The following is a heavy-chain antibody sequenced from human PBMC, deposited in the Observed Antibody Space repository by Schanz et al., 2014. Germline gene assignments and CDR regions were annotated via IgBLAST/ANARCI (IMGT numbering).Heavy chain of an antibody. D-gene: IGHD4-17*01. V-gene: IGHV1-69*02. CDR3: ARGYGDSPTDF. CDR2: IIPVLAIA. CDR1: GGTFSSYT. J-gene: IGHJ4*02. Sequence: QVQLAQSGAEVKKPGSSVKVSCTASGGTFSSYTISWIRQAPGQGLEWMGRIIPVLAIADYAQKFQGRVTITADKSTSTAYMEVSSLRSEDTAVYYCARGYGDSPTDFWGQGTLVTDSS.